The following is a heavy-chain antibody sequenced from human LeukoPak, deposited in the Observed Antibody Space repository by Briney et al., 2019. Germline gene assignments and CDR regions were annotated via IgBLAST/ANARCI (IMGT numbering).Heavy chain of an antibody. CDR2: ISSSSSYI. CDR3: ARDWAVEVPAASTPLRRDY. V-gene: IGHV3-21*01. D-gene: IGHD2-2*01. CDR1: GFTFNDHY. J-gene: IGHJ4*02. Sequence: GGSLRLSCAASGFTFNDHYMDWVRQAPGKGLEWVSSISSSSSYIYYADSVKGRFTISRDNAKNSLYLQMNSLRAEDTAVYYCARDWAVEVPAASTPLRRDYWGQGTLVTVSS.